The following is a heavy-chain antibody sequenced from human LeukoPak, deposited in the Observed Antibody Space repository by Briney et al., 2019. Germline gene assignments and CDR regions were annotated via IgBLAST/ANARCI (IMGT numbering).Heavy chain of an antibody. CDR2: IYYSGST. CDR3: ARTSRRGLLLFRAPFDP. V-gene: IGHV4-39*07. J-gene: IGHJ5*02. D-gene: IGHD2-15*01. CDR1: GGSISSSSYY. Sequence: PSETLSLTCTVSGGSISSSSYYWGWILQPPGKGLEWIGSIYYSGSTYYNPSLKSRVTISVDTSKNQFSLKLSSVTAADTAVYYCARTSRRGLLLFRAPFDPWGQGTLVTVSS.